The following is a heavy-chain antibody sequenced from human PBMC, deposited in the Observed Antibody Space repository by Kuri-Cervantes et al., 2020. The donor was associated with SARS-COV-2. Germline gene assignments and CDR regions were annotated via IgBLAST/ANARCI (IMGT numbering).Heavy chain of an antibody. CDR2: IIPLFGTT. V-gene: IGHV1-69*06. Sequence: SVKVSCKASGGTLSSYAVTWVRQVPGQGFEWMGRIIPLFGTTIYAQKFRDRVTFTADKSTNTAYMELSSLRSEDTAVYYCARPYCTTTTCYDGTFDSWGQGTRVTGAS. D-gene: IGHD2-2*01. CDR1: GGTLSSYA. CDR3: ARPYCTTTTCYDGTFDS. J-gene: IGHJ4*02.